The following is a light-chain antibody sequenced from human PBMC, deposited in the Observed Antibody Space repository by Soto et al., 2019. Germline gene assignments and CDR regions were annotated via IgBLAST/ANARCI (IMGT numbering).Light chain of an antibody. Sequence: EMLMTQSPVALSWSPDEIVTLSCRASQSVSSNLAWYQHRPGQSPRLLIYQTSLRAAGIPARFSASGSGTDFTLTISDVQPEDFALYYCHQRQSWPRTFGQGTKVDI. V-gene: IGKV3-11*01. CDR1: QSVSSN. CDR2: QTS. J-gene: IGKJ1*01. CDR3: HQRQSWPRT.